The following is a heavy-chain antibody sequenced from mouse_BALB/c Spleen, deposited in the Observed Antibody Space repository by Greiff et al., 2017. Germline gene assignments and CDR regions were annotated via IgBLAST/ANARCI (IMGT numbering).Heavy chain of an antibody. CDR1: GYTFTSYW. J-gene: IGHJ2*01. CDR2: IDPSDSYT. D-gene: IGHD2-3*01. CDR3: ARWRDGYPFDY. Sequence: VQLQQPGAELVKPGASVKLSCKASGYTFTSYWMHWVKQRPGQGLEWIGEIDPSDSYTNYNQKFKGKATLTVDKSSSTAYMQLSSLTSEDSAVYYCARWRDGYPFDYWGQGTTLTVSS. V-gene: IGHV1-69*02.